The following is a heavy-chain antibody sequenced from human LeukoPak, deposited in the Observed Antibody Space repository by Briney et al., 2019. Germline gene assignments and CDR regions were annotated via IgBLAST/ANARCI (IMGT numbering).Heavy chain of an antibody. CDR3: ARDRDSYYDFWSGIGGWFDP. V-gene: IGHV3-48*01. J-gene: IGHJ5*02. D-gene: IGHD3-3*01. Sequence: GGSLRLSCAASGFTFSSYSMNWVRQAPGKGLEWVSYISSSSSTIYYADSVKGRSTISSDNAKNSLYLQMNSLRAEDTAVYYCARDRDSYYDFWSGIGGWFDPRGQGTLVTVSS. CDR1: GFTFSSYS. CDR2: ISSSSSTI.